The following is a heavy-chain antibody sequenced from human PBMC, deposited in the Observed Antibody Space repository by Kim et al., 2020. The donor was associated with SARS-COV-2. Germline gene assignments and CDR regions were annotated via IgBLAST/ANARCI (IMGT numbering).Heavy chain of an antibody. Sequence: GGSLRLSCAASGFTFSSYAMSWVRQAPGKGLEWVSAISGSGGSTYYADSVKGRFTISRDNSKNTLYLQMNSLRAEDTAVYYCAKVGSMIVVVITEKHFDYWGQGTLVTVSS. J-gene: IGHJ4*02. V-gene: IGHV3-23*01. D-gene: IGHD3-22*01. CDR2: ISGSGGST. CDR3: AKVGSMIVVVITEKHFDY. CDR1: GFTFSSYA.